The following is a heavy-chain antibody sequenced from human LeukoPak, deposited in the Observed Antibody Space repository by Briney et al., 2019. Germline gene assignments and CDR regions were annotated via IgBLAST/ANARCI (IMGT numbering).Heavy chain of an antibody. CDR1: GFTFSSYA. V-gene: IGHV3-30-3*01. D-gene: IGHD3-3*01. J-gene: IGHJ6*02. CDR3: ARVREQYDFWSGYYENYYYYGMDV. CDR2: ISYDGSNK. Sequence: GGSLRLSCAASGFTFSSYAMHWVRQAPGKGLEWVAVISYDGSNKYYADSVKGRFTISRDNSKNTLYLQMNSLRAGDTAVYYCARVREQYDFWSGYYENYYYYGMDVWGQGTTVTVSS.